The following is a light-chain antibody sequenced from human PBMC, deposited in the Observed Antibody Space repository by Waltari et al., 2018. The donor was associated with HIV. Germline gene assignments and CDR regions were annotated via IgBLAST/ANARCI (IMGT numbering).Light chain of an antibody. V-gene: IGLV2-11*01. CDR1: SSDVGGYNY. J-gene: IGLJ1*01. CDR2: DVS. CDR3: CSYAGSYV. Sequence: QSALTQPRSVSGSPGQSVTISCTGTSSDVGGYNYVAWYQQHPVKAPKLMSYDVSKRPSGVPDRCSGAKSGNTASLTISGLQAEDEADYYCCSYAGSYVFGTGTKVTVL.